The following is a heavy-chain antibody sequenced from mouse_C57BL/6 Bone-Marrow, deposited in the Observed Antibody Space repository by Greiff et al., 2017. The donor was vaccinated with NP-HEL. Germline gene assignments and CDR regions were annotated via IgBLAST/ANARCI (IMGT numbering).Heavy chain of an antibody. J-gene: IGHJ2*01. CDR1: GFTFSSYA. D-gene: IGHD4-1*01. V-gene: IGHV5-4*01. CDR3: AREVSWEYFDY. Sequence: EVMLVESGGGLVKPGGSLKLSCAASGFTFSSYAMSWVRQTPEKRLEWVATISDGGSYTYYPDNVKGRFTISRDNAKNNLYLQMRHLKSEDTAMYYCAREVSWEYFDYWGQGTTLTVSS. CDR2: ISDGGSYT.